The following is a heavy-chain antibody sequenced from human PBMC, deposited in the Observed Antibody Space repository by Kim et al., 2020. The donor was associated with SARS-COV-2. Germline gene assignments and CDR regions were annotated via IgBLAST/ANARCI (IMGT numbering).Heavy chain of an antibody. CDR1: GGSVSSGSYF. D-gene: IGHD3-3*01. CDR3: ARAPNDFCSGSPYYFDF. CDR2: IYDSGNT. Sequence: SETLSLTCTVSGGSVSSGSYFWIWIRQPPGQELEWIGYIYDSGNTNYNLSLQIRVTMSVDTYKNLFSLKLRSVTAADTAVYYGARAPNDFCSGSPYYFDFWGQGTLVTVSS. V-gene: IGHV4-61*01. J-gene: IGHJ4*02.